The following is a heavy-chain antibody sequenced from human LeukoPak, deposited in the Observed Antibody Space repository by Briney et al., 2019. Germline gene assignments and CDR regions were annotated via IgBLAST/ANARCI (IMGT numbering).Heavy chain of an antibody. V-gene: IGHV3-13*01. Sequence: PGGSLRLSCAASGFTFSTYDMHWVRQATGKGLEWLSGIGNAGDTYYAGSVKGRFTVSRDNAKNSLYLQMNSLRVGDTAVYYCARAEGSGYYGLWYNYWGQGTLVTVSS. CDR2: IGNAGDT. D-gene: IGHD3-22*01. CDR3: ARAEGSGYYGLWYNY. CDR1: GFTFSTYD. J-gene: IGHJ4*02.